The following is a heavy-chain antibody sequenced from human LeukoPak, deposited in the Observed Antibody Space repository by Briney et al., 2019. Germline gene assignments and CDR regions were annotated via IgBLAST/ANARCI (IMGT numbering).Heavy chain of an antibody. CDR2: ISYDGSNK. CDR3: AREGIAVAFDY. CDR1: GFTFSSYA. J-gene: IGHJ4*02. Sequence: SLRLSCAASGFTFSSYAMHWVRQAPGKGLEWVAVISYDGSNKYCADSVKGRFTISRDNSKNTLYLQMNSLRAEDTAVYYCAREGIAVAFDYWGQGTLVTVSS. D-gene: IGHD6-19*01. V-gene: IGHV3-30*04.